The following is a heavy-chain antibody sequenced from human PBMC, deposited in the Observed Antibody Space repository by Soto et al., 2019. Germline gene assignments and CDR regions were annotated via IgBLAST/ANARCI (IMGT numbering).Heavy chain of an antibody. V-gene: IGHV4-31*03. D-gene: IGHD3-22*01. CDR3: ARYDSSGQHLHHYFGY. CDR1: GGSISSGGYY. J-gene: IGHJ4*02. Sequence: PSETLSLTCTLSGGSISSGGYYWSWIRQHPGKGLEWIGYIYYSGSTYYNPSLKSRVTISVDTSKNQFSLKLSSVTAADTAVYYFARYDSSGQHLHHYFGYWGQGTLVTXSS. CDR2: IYYSGST.